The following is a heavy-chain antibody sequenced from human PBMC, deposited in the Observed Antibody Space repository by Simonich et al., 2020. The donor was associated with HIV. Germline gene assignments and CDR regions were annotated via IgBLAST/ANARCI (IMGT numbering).Heavy chain of an antibody. V-gene: IGHV5-51*03. CDR2: IFPSDSDT. J-gene: IGHJ5*02. CDR1: GYSFTSYW. CDR3: AKSNGNWFDP. Sequence: EVQLVQSGAEVKKPGESLKISCKGSGYSFTSYWIVWVRQMPGKGLEWMGIIFPSDSDTKDRPSIQVQVTISADKYISTAYLQWSSLKASDTAMYYCAKSNGNWFDPWGRGTLVTVSS. D-gene: IGHD7-27*01.